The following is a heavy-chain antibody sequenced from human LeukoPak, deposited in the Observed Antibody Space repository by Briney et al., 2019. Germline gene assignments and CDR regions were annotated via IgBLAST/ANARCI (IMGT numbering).Heavy chain of an antibody. V-gene: IGHV4-61*05. CDR1: GGSISSSSYY. CDR2: IYYSGST. D-gene: IGHD6-13*01. Sequence: SETLSLTCTVSGGSISSSSYYWGWIRQPPGKGLEYIGYIYYSGSTNYNPSLKSRITISIDTSKNQFSLKLTSVTAADTAVYYCARISAAAVEPWGKGTTVTISS. J-gene: IGHJ6*04. CDR3: ARISAAAVEP.